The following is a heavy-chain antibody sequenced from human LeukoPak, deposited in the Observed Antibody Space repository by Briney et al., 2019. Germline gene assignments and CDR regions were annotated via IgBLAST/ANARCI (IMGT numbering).Heavy chain of an antibody. J-gene: IGHJ3*02. D-gene: IGHD3-10*01. CDR3: AREKGTLIRAMAFEM. CDR1: GFRFSSHW. V-gene: IGHV3-7*01. CDR2: INQDGGTK. Sequence: GGSLRLSRAASGFRFSSHWMSWVRHSPGKGLEWVANINQDGGTKYYRDFAKGRFTISRDNAQNSLYLQINSLRAEDTAVYYCAREKGTLIRAMAFEMWGQGTMVTVSS.